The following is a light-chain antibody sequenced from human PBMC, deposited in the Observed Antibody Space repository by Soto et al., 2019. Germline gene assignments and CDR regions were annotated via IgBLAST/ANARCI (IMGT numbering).Light chain of an antibody. V-gene: IGKV3-20*01. CDR3: QQYGSSPGFT. CDR2: GAS. CDR1: QSVSSSY. Sequence: EIVLTQSPGTLSLSPGERATLSCRASQSVSSSYLAWYQQRPGQAPRLLIYGASSRATGIPDRFSGSGSGTDFTLTISRLEPEDFAVYYCQQYGSSPGFTFGPGTKVDF. J-gene: IGKJ3*01.